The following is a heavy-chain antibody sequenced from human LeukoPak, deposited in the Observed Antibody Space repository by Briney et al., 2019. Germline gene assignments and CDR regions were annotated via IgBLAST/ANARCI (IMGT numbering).Heavy chain of an antibody. V-gene: IGHV4-39*01. CDR1: GGSISSSSYY. CDR3: ARHIPLRQLVLWPYYGMDV. Sequence: SETLSLTCIVSGGSISSSSYYWGWIRQPPGKGLEWIGSIYYSGSTYYNPSLKSRVTISVDTSKNQFSLKLSSVTAADTAVYYCARHIPLRQLVLWPYYGMDVWGQGTTVTVSS. D-gene: IGHD6-6*01. CDR2: IYYSGST. J-gene: IGHJ6*02.